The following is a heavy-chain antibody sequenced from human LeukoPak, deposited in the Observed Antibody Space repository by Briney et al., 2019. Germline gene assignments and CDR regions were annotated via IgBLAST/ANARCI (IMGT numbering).Heavy chain of an antibody. CDR1: GFTFSSSG. CDR2: ISFDGNNK. J-gene: IGHJ4*02. D-gene: IGHD3-22*01. V-gene: IGHV3-30*18. CDR3: AKDRNDTQKGLYYFDY. Sequence: GGSLRLSCAASGFTFSSSGMHWVRQAPGKGLEWVAVISFDGNNKYYADSVKDRFTMSRDNSKNTLYLQMNSLRPEDTAVYYCAKDRNDTQKGLYYFDYWGQGTLVTVSS.